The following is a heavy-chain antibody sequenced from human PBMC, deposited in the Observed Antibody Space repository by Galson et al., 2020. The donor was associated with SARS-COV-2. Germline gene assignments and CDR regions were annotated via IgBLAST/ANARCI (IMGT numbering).Heavy chain of an antibody. CDR1: GLSLNNYG. Sequence: GESLKISCAASGLSLNNYGTSWVRQTPGKGLEWVSAMDRGVSGSTYYADSVKGRFTISRDSSKNTLFLHMNSLRAEDTAVYYCATSHGTSSGAFWGQGTLVTVSS. CDR3: ATSHGTSSGAF. V-gene: IGHV3-23*05. D-gene: IGHD3-10*01. J-gene: IGHJ4*02. CDR2: MDRGVSGST.